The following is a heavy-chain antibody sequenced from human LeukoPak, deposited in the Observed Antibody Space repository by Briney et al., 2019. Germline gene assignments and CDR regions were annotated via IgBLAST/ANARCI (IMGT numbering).Heavy chain of an antibody. CDR3: ASSAKPAIHYFDY. V-gene: IGHV3-30*04. Sequence: GGSLRLSCAASGFTFSSSAMSWVRQVPGKGLEWVAVISYDGSNKYYADSVKGRFTISRDNSKNTLYLQMNSLRAEDTAVYYCASSAKPAIHYFDYWGQGTLVTVSS. CDR1: GFTFSSSA. D-gene: IGHD3-10*01. CDR2: ISYDGSNK. J-gene: IGHJ4*02.